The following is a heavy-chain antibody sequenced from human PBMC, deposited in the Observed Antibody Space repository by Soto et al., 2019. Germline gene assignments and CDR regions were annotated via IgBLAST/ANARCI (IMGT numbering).Heavy chain of an antibody. CDR3: ARQSEVADGVFDI. V-gene: IGHV5-51*01. Sequence: GESLKISCEGSGYSFTSNWVGWVRQMPGKGLEWMGIIYPGDSETRYSPSFQGRVTISADKSISTAYLQWSSLKASDTAMYYCARQSEVADGVFDIWGQGTMVPVSS. J-gene: IGHJ3*02. CDR2: IYPGDSET. D-gene: IGHD4-17*01. CDR1: GYSFTSNW.